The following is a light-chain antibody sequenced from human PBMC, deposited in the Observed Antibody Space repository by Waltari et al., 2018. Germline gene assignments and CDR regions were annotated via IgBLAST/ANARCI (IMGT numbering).Light chain of an antibody. CDR1: SSNIGSNF. J-gene: IGLJ2*01. CDR3: ATCDGSLSAVV. Sequence: QSVVTQPPSASGTPGQRVTISCSGISSNIGSNFVYWYQQLPGATPKVLIFRNDRRPAGVPDRFSGSKSGTSASLDISGLRSEDEANYYCATCDGSLSAVVVGGGTKLTVL. V-gene: IGLV1-47*01. CDR2: RND.